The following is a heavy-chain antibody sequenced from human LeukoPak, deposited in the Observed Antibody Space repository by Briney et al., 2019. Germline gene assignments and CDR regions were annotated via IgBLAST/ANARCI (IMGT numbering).Heavy chain of an antibody. D-gene: IGHD3-9*01. J-gene: IGHJ5*02. CDR3: ARDLGLTISANWFDP. CDR1: GYSISSGYF. Sequence: PSESLSLTCGVSGYSISSGYFWVWLRQPPGKGLEWIGNVYHTGATYYNPSLRSPATISVDTSNNQFSLELNSVTAADTAVYYCARDLGLTISANWFDPWGQGTLVTVSS. V-gene: IGHV4-38-2*02. CDR2: VYHTGAT.